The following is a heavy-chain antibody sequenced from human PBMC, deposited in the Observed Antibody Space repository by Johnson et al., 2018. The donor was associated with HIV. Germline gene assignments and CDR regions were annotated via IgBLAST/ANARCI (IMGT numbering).Heavy chain of an antibody. J-gene: IGHJ3*02. CDR3: ASEYSSSSQPNAFDI. CDR2: ISSSGSTI. D-gene: IGHD6-6*01. CDR1: GFTVSSNY. V-gene: IGHV3-11*04. Sequence: VQLVESGGGLIQPGGSLRLSCAASGFTVSSNYMSWVRQAPGKGLEWVSYISSSGSTIYYADSVKGRFTISRDNAKNSLYLQMNSLRAEDTAVYYCASEYSSSSQPNAFDIWGQGTMVTVSS.